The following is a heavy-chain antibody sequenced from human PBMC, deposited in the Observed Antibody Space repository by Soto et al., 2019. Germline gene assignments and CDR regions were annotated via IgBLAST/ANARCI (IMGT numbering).Heavy chain of an antibody. CDR1: GGTFSSYT. J-gene: IGHJ5*02. V-gene: IGHV1-69*02. CDR2: IIPILGIA. CDR3: GRGQGPPYYYFWIGSPLFDL. Sequence: QVQLVQSGAEVKKPGSSVKVSCKASGGTFSSYTINWVRQAPGQGLEWMGRIIPILGIANYAKKFQGRVTMTADKHTSTAYMELSSLRSEDTAVYYCGRGQGPPYYYFWIGSPLFDLWGGGSLVTVS. D-gene: IGHD3-3*01.